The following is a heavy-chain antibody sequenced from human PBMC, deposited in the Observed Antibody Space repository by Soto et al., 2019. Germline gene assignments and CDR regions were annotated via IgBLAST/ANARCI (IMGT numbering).Heavy chain of an antibody. CDR2: ISSSSSYI. D-gene: IGHD6-13*01. CDR1: GFTFSSYS. Sequence: GGSLRLSCAASGFTFSSYSMNWVRQAPGKGLEWVSSISSSSSYIYYADSVKGRFTISGDNAKNSLYLQMNSLRAEDTAVYYCARDPGIAAALDIWGQGTMVTVSS. CDR3: ARDPGIAAALDI. J-gene: IGHJ3*02. V-gene: IGHV3-21*01.